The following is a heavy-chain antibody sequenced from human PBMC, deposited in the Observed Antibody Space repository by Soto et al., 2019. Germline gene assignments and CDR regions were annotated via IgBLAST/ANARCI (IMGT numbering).Heavy chain of an antibody. CDR1: GGSISSYD. J-gene: IGHJ6*02. D-gene: IGHD2-21*02. CDR2: MYNTGST. Sequence: SETLSLTCTVSGGSISSYDWSWIRQPPGKGLEWIGYMYNTGSTIYNPSLKSRVTISVDTSKNQFSLKLNSVTAADTAVYYCARDLWGYCGADCYPLDVWGQGTTVTSP. V-gene: IGHV4-59*01. CDR3: ARDLWGYCGADCYPLDV.